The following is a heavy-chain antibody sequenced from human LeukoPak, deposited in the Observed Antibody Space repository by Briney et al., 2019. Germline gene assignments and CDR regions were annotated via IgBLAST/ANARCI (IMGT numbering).Heavy chain of an antibody. V-gene: IGHV4-61*01. J-gene: IGHJ4*02. CDR1: GGSVSSGSYY. D-gene: IGHD5-18*01. Sequence: SETLSLTCTVSGGSVSSGSYYWSWIRQPPGKGLEWIVYIYYSGSTNYNPSRKSRITISVYKAKNQFSLKLSSVTAADPAVYFCARAVSYGFFFDFLGQGTLVTVSS. CDR3: ARAVSYGFFFDF. CDR2: IYYSGST.